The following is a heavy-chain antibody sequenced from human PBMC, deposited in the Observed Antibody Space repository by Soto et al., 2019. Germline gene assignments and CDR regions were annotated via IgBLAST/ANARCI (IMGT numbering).Heavy chain of an antibody. CDR2: INTNSRYI. D-gene: IGHD4-17*01. V-gene: IGHV3-21*01. Sequence: VGSLRLSCETSGFSFTSYNMNWVRQAPGKGLEWVSTINTNSRYIYYADSVKGRFTVSRDNAKKSLYLQMNSLRAEDTAVYYCARDPTARSWPYYFYEWGQGALVTVSS. CDR1: GFSFTSYN. CDR3: ARDPTARSWPYYFYE. J-gene: IGHJ4*02.